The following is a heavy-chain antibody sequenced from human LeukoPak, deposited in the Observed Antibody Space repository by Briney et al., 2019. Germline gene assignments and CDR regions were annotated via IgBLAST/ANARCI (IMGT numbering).Heavy chain of an antibody. V-gene: IGHV5-51*01. CDR2: IYPGDSDT. CDR1: GFIFTQYW. Sequence: GESLQISCKGSGFIFTQYWIGWARPLPGKGLEWMGIIYPGDSDTRDSPSFQGQVTISADKSISTAYLQWSSLKASDTAMYYCAIGGDSTTSCYRCFNYWGQGTLVTVSS. D-gene: IGHD2-2*02. CDR3: AIGGDSTTSCYRCFNY. J-gene: IGHJ4*02.